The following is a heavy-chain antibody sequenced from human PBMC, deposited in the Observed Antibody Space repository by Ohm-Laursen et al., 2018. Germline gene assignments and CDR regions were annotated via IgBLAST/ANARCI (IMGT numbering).Heavy chain of an antibody. V-gene: IGHV3-11*04. Sequence: SLRLSCAASGFTFSDYYMSWIRQAPGKGLEYVSSISPNADSTHYADSVKGRLTISRDNSKNTLYLQMNSLRAEDTAVYYCARGVPYGMDVWGQGTTVTVSS. CDR3: ARGVPYGMDV. CDR1: GFTFSDYY. CDR2: ISPNADST. J-gene: IGHJ6*02.